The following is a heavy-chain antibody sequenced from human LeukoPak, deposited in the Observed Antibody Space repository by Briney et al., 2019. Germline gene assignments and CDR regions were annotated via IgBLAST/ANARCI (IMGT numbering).Heavy chain of an antibody. J-gene: IGHJ4*02. Sequence: PGGSLRLSCAASGFTFSSHWMTWVRQAPGKGLEWVANIKVDGSEEYYMDSVKGRFTISRDNAESSLYLQMNSLRAEDTAVYYCARKTGVTGEAFDYWGQGTQVTVSS. CDR3: ARKTGVTGEAFDY. D-gene: IGHD7-27*01. CDR2: IKVDGSEE. CDR1: GFTFSSHW. V-gene: IGHV3-7*03.